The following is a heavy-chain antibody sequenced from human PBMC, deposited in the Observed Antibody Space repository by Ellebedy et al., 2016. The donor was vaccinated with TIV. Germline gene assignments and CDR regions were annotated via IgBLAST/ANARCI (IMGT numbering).Heavy chain of an antibody. CDR3: ARRVTMVGVGAESWLDP. CDR2: VSYSRGT. V-gene: IGHV4-59*01. Sequence: MPGGSLRLSCSVSGDSTTTYYWNWIRQPPGKGLEGIGHVSYSRGTIYNPSLRSRVIISMDTSKNQISLRLSSVTAADTAVYYCARRVTMVGVGAESWLDPWGQGALVTVSS. CDR1: GDSTTTYY. J-gene: IGHJ5*02. D-gene: IGHD3-10*01.